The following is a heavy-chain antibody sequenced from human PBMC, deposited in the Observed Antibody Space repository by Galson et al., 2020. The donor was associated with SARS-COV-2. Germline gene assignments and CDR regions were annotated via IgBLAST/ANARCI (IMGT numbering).Heavy chain of an antibody. J-gene: IGHJ4*02. D-gene: IGHD6-25*01. V-gene: IGHV4-61*02. CDR2: ISSSGST. CDR1: GGSISSGTYY. CDR3: ARGAATAYDY. Sequence: SETLSLTCTVSGGSISSGTYYWTWIRQPAGKGLEWIGRISSSGSTNYNPYLRSRVTISVDTSKNQFSLSLSSVTAADTAVYYCARGAATAYDYWGQGTLVTVSS.